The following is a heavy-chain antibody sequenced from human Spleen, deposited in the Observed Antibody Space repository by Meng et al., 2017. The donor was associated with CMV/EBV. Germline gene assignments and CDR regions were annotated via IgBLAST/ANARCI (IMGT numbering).Heavy chain of an antibody. D-gene: IGHD3-3*01. CDR2: LSYDGSDK. J-gene: IGHJ5*02. V-gene: IGHV3-30*04. Sequence: MPLVRPGPGKELAWVAVLSYDGSDKYYADSVKGRFTISRDNSKNTLYLQMNSLRAEDTAVYYCARAPARSLSITIFGVITGDIWFDPWGQGVLVTVSS. CDR3: ARAPARSLSITIFGVITGDIWFDP.